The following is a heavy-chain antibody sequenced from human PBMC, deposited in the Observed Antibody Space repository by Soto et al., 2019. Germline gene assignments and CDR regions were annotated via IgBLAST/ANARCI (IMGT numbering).Heavy chain of an antibody. V-gene: IGHV5-51*01. D-gene: IGHD6-13*01. CDR2: IYPGDSDT. CDR1: GYSFTTYW. Sequence: GESLKISCKGSGYSFTTYWIGWVGRMPGKGLEGMVIIYPGDSDTRYSPSFQGQVTISADKSINTTYLQWSSLKASDTAIYYWATQAAARKYYYAMDVWGQGTTVTVSS. CDR3: ATQAAARKYYYAMDV. J-gene: IGHJ6*02.